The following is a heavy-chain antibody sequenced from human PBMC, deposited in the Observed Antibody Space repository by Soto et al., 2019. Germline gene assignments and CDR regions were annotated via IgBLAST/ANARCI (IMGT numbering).Heavy chain of an antibody. CDR2: IGTGGGT. Sequence: GGSLRLSCAGSGFTFSSYAMHWVRQAPGKGLEWVSAIGTGGGTYYTDSVKGRFTISRDNSKSTLYLEMNSLRTEDTAVYYCAKASHCNKGRCSLGLIGDRAFDIWGQGTMVTVSS. V-gene: IGHV3-NL1*01. D-gene: IGHD2-8*01. J-gene: IGHJ3*02. CDR1: GFTFSSYA. CDR3: AKASHCNKGRCSLGLIGDRAFDI.